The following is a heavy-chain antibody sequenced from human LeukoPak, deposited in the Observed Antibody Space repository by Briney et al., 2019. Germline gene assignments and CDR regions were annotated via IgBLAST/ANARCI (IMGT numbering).Heavy chain of an antibody. CDR1: GGSISSGSYS. CDR3: ARGAGSTISNDAFDM. D-gene: IGHD5-24*01. Sequence: SETLSLTCAVSGGSISSGSYSWSWIRQPPGKGLEWIGYMFYTGNTYYNPSLKSRVTISVDTPKNQFSLKLSSVTAADTAVYYCARGAGSTISNDAFDMWGQGTMVSVSS. J-gene: IGHJ3*02. V-gene: IGHV4-30-4*07. CDR2: MFYTGNT.